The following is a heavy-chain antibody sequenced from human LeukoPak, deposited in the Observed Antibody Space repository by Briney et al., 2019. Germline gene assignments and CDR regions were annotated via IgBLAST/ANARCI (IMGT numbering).Heavy chain of an antibody. J-gene: IGHJ3*02. V-gene: IGHV4-59*01. CDR2: IYYSGST. Sequence: HSETLSLTCPVSGGSIRSYYWSWIRQPPGKGLEWIGYIYYSGSTNYNPSLKSRVTISVDTSKNQFSLELSSVTAADTAVYYCASYCSSTSCYDAFDIWGQGTMVTVSS. CDR3: ASYCSSTSCYDAFDI. D-gene: IGHD2-2*01. CDR1: GGSIRSYY.